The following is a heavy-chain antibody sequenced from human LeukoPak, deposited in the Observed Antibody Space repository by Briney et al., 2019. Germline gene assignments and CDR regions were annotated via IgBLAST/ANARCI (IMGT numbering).Heavy chain of an antibody. Sequence: SETLSHTCTVSGGSIISYYWSWIRKPPGKGLEWIGYIYYSGSTNYNPSLKSRVTISVDTSKNQFSLKLSSVTAADTAVYYCARAYSSSWPFDYWGQGTLVTVSS. D-gene: IGHD6-13*01. V-gene: IGHV4-59*01. CDR3: ARAYSSSWPFDY. J-gene: IGHJ4*02. CDR1: GGSIISYY. CDR2: IYYSGST.